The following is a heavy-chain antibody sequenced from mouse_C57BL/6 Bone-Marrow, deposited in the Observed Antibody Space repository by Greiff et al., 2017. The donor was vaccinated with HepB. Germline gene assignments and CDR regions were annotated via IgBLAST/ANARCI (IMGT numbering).Heavy chain of an antibody. CDR2: INPSSGYT. Sequence: QVQLQQSGAELARPGASVKMSCKASGYTFTSYTMHWVKQRPGQGLEWIGYINPSSGYTKYNQKFKDKATLTADKSSSTAYMQLSSLTSEDSAVYDCAFYDYDNSDYWGPGTTLTVSS. D-gene: IGHD2-4*01. CDR3: AFYDYDNSDY. V-gene: IGHV1-4*01. CDR1: GYTFTSYT. J-gene: IGHJ2*01.